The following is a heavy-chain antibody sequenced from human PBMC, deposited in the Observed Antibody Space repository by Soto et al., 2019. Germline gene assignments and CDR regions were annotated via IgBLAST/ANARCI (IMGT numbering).Heavy chain of an antibody. J-gene: IGHJ1*01. D-gene: IGHD6-19*01. CDR2: ISTYNGNT. CDR3: ARDLGIAVAGLFQD. CDR1: GYMFTSYG. V-gene: IGHV1-18*01. Sequence: QVQLVQSGAEVTKPGASIKVSCKASGYMFTSYGINWVRQAPGQGPEWMGWISTYNGNTNYAQKHQGRVTMTTDTSTSTAYMELKTLRSDDTAVYYCARDLGIAVAGLFQDWGQGTLVIVSS.